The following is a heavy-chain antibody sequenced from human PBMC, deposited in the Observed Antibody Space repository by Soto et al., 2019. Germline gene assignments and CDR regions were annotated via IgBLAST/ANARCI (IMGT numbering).Heavy chain of an antibody. V-gene: IGHV3-21*01. CDR3: TRDASRDSSARGWFDP. Sequence: PVGSLRLSCAASGFTFSSYSMNWVRQAPGKGLEWVSSISSSSSYIYYADSVKGRFTISRDNAKNSLYLQMNSLRAEDTAVYYCTRDASRDSSARGWFDPWGPGTLVTVSS. J-gene: IGHJ5*02. CDR2: ISSSSSYI. CDR1: GFTFSSYS. D-gene: IGHD6-13*01.